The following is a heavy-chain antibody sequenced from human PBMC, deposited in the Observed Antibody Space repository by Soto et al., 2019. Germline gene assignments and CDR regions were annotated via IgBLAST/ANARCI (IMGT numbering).Heavy chain of an antibody. V-gene: IGHV2-5*01. CDR3: ARGIATLPVFAFDI. D-gene: IGHD6-6*01. CDR1: GFSLTTSGVG. J-gene: IGHJ3*02. Sequence: QGTLKESGPSLVKPTQTLTLTCSFSGFSLTTSGVGVGWIRQPPGKALEWLAHIYWNGDAHYRPSLETRLSITRATSKTQVVMTMTDMDPVDTATYYCARGIATLPVFAFDIWGQGTMVTVSS. CDR2: IYWNGDA.